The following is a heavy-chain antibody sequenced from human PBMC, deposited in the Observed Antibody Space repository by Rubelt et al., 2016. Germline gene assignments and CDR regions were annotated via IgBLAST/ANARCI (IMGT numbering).Heavy chain of an antibody. V-gene: IGHV4-61*01. CDR1: GGSVSSDSYF. J-gene: IGHJ3*02. D-gene: IGHD3-22*01. CDR2: NYNTGST. CDR3: ARGELIVVAHDAFDI. Sequence: QVQLQESGPGLVKPSETLSLTCTVSGGSVSSDSYFWSWTRQPPGKGLEWIGYNYNTGSTNYNTSPKRRLTVSIDTSKNQFALKLSSVTAADTAVYYCARGELIVVAHDAFDIWGQGTMVTVSS.